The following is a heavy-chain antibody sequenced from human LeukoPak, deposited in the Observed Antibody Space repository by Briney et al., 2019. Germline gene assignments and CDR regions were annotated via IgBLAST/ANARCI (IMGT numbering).Heavy chain of an antibody. CDR2: ISTGGGST. D-gene: IGHD1-14*01. J-gene: IGHJ4*02. CDR3: AKQYTPPDY. CDR1: GFTFSSYV. V-gene: IGHV3-23*01. Sequence: GGSLRLSCEVPGFTFSSYVMSWVRQAPGKGLEWVSAISTGGGSTYYADSVKGRFTISRDNSKNTLYLQMNSLRAEDTAVYYCAKQYTPPDYWGQGTLVTVSS.